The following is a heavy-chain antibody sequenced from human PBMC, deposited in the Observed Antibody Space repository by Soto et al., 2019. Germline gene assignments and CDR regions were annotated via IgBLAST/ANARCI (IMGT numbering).Heavy chain of an antibody. D-gene: IGHD2-21*02. CDR2: INAGVDGT. J-gene: IGHJ4*02. CDR1: GYASLSYG. V-gene: IGHV1-3*01. CDR3: AREGQGVTSFDY. Sequence: QVQLVQSGPEMMQPGASVKVSCKASGYASLSYGMHWVRQVPGQVYEWLGWINAGVDGTMYSERFQGRVRITRDTSANTVYMELNALTSEDTAVYYCAREGQGVTSFDYWGQGALVIVSS.